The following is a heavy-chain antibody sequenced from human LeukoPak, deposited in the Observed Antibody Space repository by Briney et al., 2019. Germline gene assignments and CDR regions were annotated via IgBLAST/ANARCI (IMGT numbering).Heavy chain of an antibody. V-gene: IGHV3-23*01. J-gene: IGHJ4*02. CDR2: ISGSGGNT. CDR1: GFTFSSYA. D-gene: IGHD3-22*01. CDR3: AKAAYDSSGSWYYFDY. Sequence: GGSLRLSCVASGFTFSSYAMSWVRQAPGKGLEWVSAISGSGGNTNYADSVKGRFTISRDNSKNTLYLQMNSLRPEDTAVYYCAKAAYDSSGSWYYFDYWGQGTLVTVSS.